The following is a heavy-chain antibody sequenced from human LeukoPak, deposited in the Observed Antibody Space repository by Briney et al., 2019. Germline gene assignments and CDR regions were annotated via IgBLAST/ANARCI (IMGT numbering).Heavy chain of an antibody. CDR2: IKSKTDGGTT. CDR3: TTAMYSSSWYTYYFDY. J-gene: IGHJ4*02. CDR1: GFTFSNAW. D-gene: IGHD6-13*01. Sequence: GGSLRLSCAASGFTFSNAWMSWVRPAPGKGLDWVGRIKSKTDGGTTDYAAPVKGRFTISRDDSKNTLYLQMNSLKTEDTAVYYCTTAMYSSSWYTYYFDYWGQGTLVTVSS. V-gene: IGHV3-15*01.